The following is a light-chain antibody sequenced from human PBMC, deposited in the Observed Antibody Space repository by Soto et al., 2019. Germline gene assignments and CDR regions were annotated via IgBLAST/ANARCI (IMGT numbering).Light chain of an antibody. J-gene: IGKJ1*01. CDR2: DAS. CDR1: QSISSW. Sequence: DIQMTQSPSTLSASVGDRVTITCRASQSISSWLAWYQHKPGKAPKLLIYDASILESGVPSRFSGSGSGTEFTLTISSLQPDDFATYYCQQYNSYSWTFGQGTKVEIK. CDR3: QQYNSYSWT. V-gene: IGKV1-5*01.